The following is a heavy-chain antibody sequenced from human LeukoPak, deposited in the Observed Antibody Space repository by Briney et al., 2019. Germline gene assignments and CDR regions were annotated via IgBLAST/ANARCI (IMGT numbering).Heavy chain of an antibody. CDR3: ARRGEAMDAFDY. V-gene: IGHV5-51*01. Sequence: GESLKISCKDSGYSFTSYWIGWVRQMPGKGLEWMGIIYPGDSDTRYSPSLQGHITISANKSNNTSFLQKSRLKASDTAIYYCARRGEAMDAFDYWGRGTLAIVSA. CDR2: IYPGDSDT. CDR1: GYSFTSYW. J-gene: IGHJ4*02. D-gene: IGHD5-18*01.